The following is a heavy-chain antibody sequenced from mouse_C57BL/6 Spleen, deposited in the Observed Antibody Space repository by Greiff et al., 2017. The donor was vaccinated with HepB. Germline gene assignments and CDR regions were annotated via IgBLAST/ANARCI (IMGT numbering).Heavy chain of an antibody. V-gene: IGHV14-4*01. CDR1: GFNIKDDY. Sequence: EVKLQQSGAELVRPGASVKLSCTASGFNIKDDYMHWVKQRPEQGLEWIGWIDPENGDTEYASKFQGKATITADTSSNTAYLQLSSLTSEDTAVYYCTTRVVITTVVSYFDYWGQGTTLTVSS. CDR3: TTRVVITTVVSYFDY. CDR2: IDPENGDT. D-gene: IGHD1-1*01. J-gene: IGHJ2*01.